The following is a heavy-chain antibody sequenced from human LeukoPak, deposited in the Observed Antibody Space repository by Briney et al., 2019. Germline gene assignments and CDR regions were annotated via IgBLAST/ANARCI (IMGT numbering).Heavy chain of an antibody. CDR2: IYYSGST. Sequence: SETLSLTCTVSGGSISSSSYYWGWIRQPPGKGLEWIGSIYYSGSTYYNPSLKSRVTISVDTSKNQFSLKLSSVTAADTAVYYCARALPGLRYFDWFSTFDIWGQRTMVTVSS. CDR1: GGSISSSSYY. CDR3: ARALPGLRYFDWFSTFDI. J-gene: IGHJ3*02. V-gene: IGHV4-39*07. D-gene: IGHD3-9*01.